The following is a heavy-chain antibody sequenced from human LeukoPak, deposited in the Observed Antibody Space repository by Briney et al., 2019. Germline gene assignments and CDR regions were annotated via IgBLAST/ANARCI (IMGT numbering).Heavy chain of an antibody. Sequence: PGGSLRLSCAAFGFTFSSYGMHWVRQAPGKGLEWVAVIWYDGSNKYYADSVKGRFTISRDNSKNTLYLQMNSLRAEDTAVYYCARDQSTATIDYWGQGSLVTVSS. J-gene: IGHJ4*02. CDR1: GFTFSSYG. D-gene: IGHD5-12*01. CDR2: IWYDGSNK. V-gene: IGHV3-33*01. CDR3: ARDQSTATIDY.